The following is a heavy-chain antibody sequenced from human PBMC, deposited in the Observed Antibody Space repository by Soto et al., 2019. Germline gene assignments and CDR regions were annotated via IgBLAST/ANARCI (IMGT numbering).Heavy chain of an antibody. CDR3: ANDTFGGWDS. Sequence: PGGSLRLSCTGSEITLNIYWMHWIRQAPGKGLVWVSRINPESTTLTYADSVTGRFTISRDSAKNTLYLQMNGLSAEDTAIYYCANDTFGGWDSWGQGTLVTVSS. J-gene: IGHJ4*02. V-gene: IGHV3-74*01. CDR2: INPESTTL. D-gene: IGHD6-19*01. CDR1: EITLNIYW.